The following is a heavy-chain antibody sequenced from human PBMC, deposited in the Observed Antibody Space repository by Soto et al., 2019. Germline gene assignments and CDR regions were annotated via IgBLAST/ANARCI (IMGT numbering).Heavy chain of an antibody. V-gene: IGHV6-1*01. J-gene: IGHJ3*02. Sequence: LSLTCASSVDSVSSNSAAWNWIRQSPSRGLEWLGRTYYRSKWYNDYAVSVKSRITINPDTSKNQFSLQLNSVTPEDTAVYYCAREGPGYSSSSWAFDIWGQGTMVTVSS. D-gene: IGHD6-6*01. CDR1: VDSVSSNSAA. CDR2: TYYRSKWYN. CDR3: AREGPGYSSSSWAFDI.